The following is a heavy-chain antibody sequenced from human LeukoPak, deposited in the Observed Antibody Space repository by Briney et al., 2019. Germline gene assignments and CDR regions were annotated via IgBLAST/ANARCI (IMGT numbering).Heavy chain of an antibody. CDR1: GYTFTSND. D-gene: IGHD3-3*01. CDR3: ARADTISQEGFDY. Sequence: ASVKVSCKASGYTFTSNDINWVRQATGQGLEWMGWMNPNSGNTGYAQKFQGRVTITRNTSISSAYMELSSLRSEDTAVYYCARADTISQEGFDYWGQGTLVTVSS. J-gene: IGHJ4*02. V-gene: IGHV1-8*01. CDR2: MNPNSGNT.